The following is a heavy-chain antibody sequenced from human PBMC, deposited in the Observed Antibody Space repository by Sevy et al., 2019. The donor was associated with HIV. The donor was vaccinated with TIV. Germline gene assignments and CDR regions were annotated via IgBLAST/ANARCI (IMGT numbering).Heavy chain of an antibody. J-gene: IGHJ4*02. D-gene: IGHD6-13*01. CDR3: EAITTAGRDY. Sequence: GGSLRLSCAASGFIFSSYVMTWVRQAPGKGLEWVSTISGSGDYTYYADSVKGRFTISRDKSNNILYLQMNSLRAEDKAVYYCEAITTAGRDYWGQGTLVTVSS. CDR1: GFIFSSYV. CDR2: ISGSGDYT. V-gene: IGHV3-23*01.